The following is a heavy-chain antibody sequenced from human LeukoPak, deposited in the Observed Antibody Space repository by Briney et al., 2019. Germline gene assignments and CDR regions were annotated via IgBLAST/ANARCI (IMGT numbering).Heavy chain of an antibody. Sequence: GGSLRLSRAASGFTFSSYGMHWVRQAPGKGLEWVAVISYDGSNKYYADSVKGRFTISRDNSKNTLYLQVSSLRVEDTAVYYCARDPYYYDSSAFYPFDYWGQGTLVTVSS. CDR2: ISYDGSNK. CDR1: GFTFSSYG. V-gene: IGHV3-30*03. J-gene: IGHJ4*02. D-gene: IGHD3-22*01. CDR3: ARDPYYYDSSAFYPFDY.